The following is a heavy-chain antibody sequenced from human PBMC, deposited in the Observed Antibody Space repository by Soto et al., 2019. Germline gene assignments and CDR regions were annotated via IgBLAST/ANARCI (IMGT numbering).Heavy chain of an antibody. J-gene: IGHJ3*01. V-gene: IGHV1-8*01. CDR2: MNPNSGNT. Sequence: GASVKVSCKASGYTFTSYDINWVRQATGQGLEWMGWMNPNSGNTGYAQKFQGRVTMTRNTSISTAYMELSGLRSEDTAVYYCARGSGCSGGSCYSVPAFDLWGQGTMVTVSS. CDR1: GYTFTSYD. CDR3: ARGSGCSGGSCYSVPAFDL. D-gene: IGHD2-15*01.